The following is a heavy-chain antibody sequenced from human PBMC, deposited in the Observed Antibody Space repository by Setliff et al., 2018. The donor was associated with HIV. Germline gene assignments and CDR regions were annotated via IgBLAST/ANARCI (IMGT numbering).Heavy chain of an antibody. D-gene: IGHD6-13*01. J-gene: IGHJ3*02. CDR3: ARHRHTAAGTLDAFDI. Sequence: GESLKISCKGSGYSFTSYWISWVRQMPGKGLEWMGRIDPSDSYTNYSPSSQGQVTISADKSISTAYLQWSTLKASDTAIYYCARHRHTAAGTLDAFDIWGQGTVVTVSS. CDR1: GYSFTSYW. V-gene: IGHV5-10-1*04. CDR2: IDPSDSYT.